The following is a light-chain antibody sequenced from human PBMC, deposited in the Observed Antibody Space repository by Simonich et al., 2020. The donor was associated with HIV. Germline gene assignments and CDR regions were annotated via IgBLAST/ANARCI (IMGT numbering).Light chain of an antibody. Sequence: DIQMTQSPSSLSASVGDRVTVTCRASQTISNYLNWYQQKPGKDPKLMIFDASNLETGVPSRFSGSASGTDFTFAISSLQPEDIATYFCQQYHNVPLTFAGGTKVEIK. J-gene: IGKJ4*01. CDR3: QQYHNVPLT. CDR1: QTISNY. CDR2: DAS. V-gene: IGKV1-33*01.